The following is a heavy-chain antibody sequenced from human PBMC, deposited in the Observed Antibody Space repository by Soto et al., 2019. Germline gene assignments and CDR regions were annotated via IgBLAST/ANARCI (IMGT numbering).Heavy chain of an antibody. CDR3: ARGGWSMDS. V-gene: IGHV4-59*01. D-gene: IGHD6-19*01. CDR1: GDSISSTY. CDR2: IHYSGST. Sequence: PSETLSLTCSVSGDSISSTYWSWIRQSPGKGLEWIGYIHYSGSTNYNPSLESRVTISVDTSENQFSLRLSSVTAADTAVYYCARGGWSMDSWGRGTLVTVSS. J-gene: IGHJ4*02.